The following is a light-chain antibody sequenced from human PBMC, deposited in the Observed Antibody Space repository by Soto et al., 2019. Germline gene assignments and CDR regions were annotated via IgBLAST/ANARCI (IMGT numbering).Light chain of an antibody. V-gene: IGKV1-39*01. CDR3: QQSYSTPLFT. CDR2: AAS. CDR1: QSISSY. Sequence: DIQMTQSPSSLSASVGDRVTITCRASQSISSYLNWYQQKPGKAPKLLIYAASSLQSGVPSRFSGGGSGTDFTLTISRLQPEDFATYYCQQSYSTPLFTFGPGTKVDIK. J-gene: IGKJ3*01.